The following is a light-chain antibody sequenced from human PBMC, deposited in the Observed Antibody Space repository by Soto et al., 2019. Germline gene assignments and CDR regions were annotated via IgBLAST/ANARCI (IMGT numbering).Light chain of an antibody. J-gene: IGKJ1*01. CDR1: QGISNC. V-gene: IGKV1-5*01. CDR2: DAS. Sequence: DIQMTQSPSTLSASVGDRVTITCRASQGISNCLAWYQQKPGKAPKLLIYDASSLESGVPSRFSGSGSGTEFTLIISSLQPADYAANYYQQYYNNSSWTFGQGTKVEIK. CDR3: QQYYNNSSWT.